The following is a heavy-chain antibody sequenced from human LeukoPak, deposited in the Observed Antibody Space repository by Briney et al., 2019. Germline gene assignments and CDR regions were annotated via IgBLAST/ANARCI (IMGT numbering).Heavy chain of an antibody. V-gene: IGHV4-61*01. CDR1: GGSVGSGTYY. D-gene: IGHD2-15*01. CDR3: AAGHCSGGSCYWFDS. CDR2: VYYSGST. J-gene: IGHJ5*01. Sequence: SETLSLTCTVSGGSVGSGTYYWNWIRQPPGKGLEWIGCVYYSGSTKYNPSLNSRVTMSLDTSKNQFSLQMRPVTAADTAMYYCAAGHCSGGSCYWFDSWGQGTLLTVSS.